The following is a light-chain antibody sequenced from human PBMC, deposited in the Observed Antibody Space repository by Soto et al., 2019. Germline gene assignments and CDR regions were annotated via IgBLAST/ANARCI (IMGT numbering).Light chain of an antibody. V-gene: IGKV3-20*01. CDR2: LAS. CDR3: QQYASSRT. J-gene: IGKJ1*01. Sequence: EIVLTQSPGTLSLSPGERATLSCRASQSVSSNYLAWYQQKPGQAPRPLIYLASSRAPGIPDRFSGSGSGTDFTLTISRLEPEDFAVYYCQQYASSRTFGQGTKVDIK. CDR1: QSVSSNY.